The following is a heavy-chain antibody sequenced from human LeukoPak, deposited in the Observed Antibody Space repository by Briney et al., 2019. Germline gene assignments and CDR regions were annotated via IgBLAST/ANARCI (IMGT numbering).Heavy chain of an antibody. D-gene: IGHD5-12*01. CDR1: GFSFSAYW. J-gene: IGHJ4*02. V-gene: IGHV3-74*01. CDR2: ITSDGSGA. CDR3: ARALKYNSGYDWGGEY. Sequence: GGSLRLSCAASGFSFSAYWMQWVRQVPGKGLVWMSRITSDGSGANYADSVKCRFTISRDNAKNTLYLQVNSLRAEDTAVYYCARALKYNSGYDWGGEYWGQGTLVTVSS.